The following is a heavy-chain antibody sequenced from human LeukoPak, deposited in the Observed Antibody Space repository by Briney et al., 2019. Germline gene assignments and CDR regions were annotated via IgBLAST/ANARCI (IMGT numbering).Heavy chain of an antibody. CDR3: ARDSDYYDSSGYLPLFDY. Sequence: ASVKVSCKASGYTFTGYYMHWVRQAPGQGLEWMGWINPNSGGTNYAQKFQGRVTMTRDTSISTAYMELSRLRSDDTAVYYCARDSDYYDSSGYLPLFDYWGQGTLVTVSS. V-gene: IGHV1-2*02. CDR1: GYTFTGYY. CDR2: INPNSGGT. J-gene: IGHJ4*02. D-gene: IGHD3-22*01.